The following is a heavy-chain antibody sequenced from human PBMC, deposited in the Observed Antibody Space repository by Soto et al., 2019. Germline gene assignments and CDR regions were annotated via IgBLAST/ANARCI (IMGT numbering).Heavy chain of an antibody. V-gene: IGHV1-24*01. Sequence: ASVKVSCKVSGYTLTELSMHWVRQAPGKGLEWMGGFDPEDGETIYAQKFQGRVTMTEDTSTDTAYMELSSLRSEDTAVYYCATEYYYGSGSINNSDPWGQGTLVAVSS. J-gene: IGHJ5*02. CDR3: ATEYYYGSGSINNSDP. CDR2: FDPEDGET. D-gene: IGHD3-10*01. CDR1: GYTLTELS.